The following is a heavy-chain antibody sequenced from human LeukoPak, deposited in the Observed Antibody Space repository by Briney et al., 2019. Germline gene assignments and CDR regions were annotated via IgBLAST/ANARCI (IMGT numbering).Heavy chain of an antibody. D-gene: IGHD6-13*01. Sequence: GGSLRLSCAPYGFTFSSYGMHWARQAPGKGLEWVAVIWYDGSNKYYADSVKGRFTISRDNSKNTLYLQMNSLRAEDTAVYYCAKDLRYSSSWYGSWFDPWGQGTLVTVSS. CDR2: IWYDGSNK. CDR1: GFTFSSYG. V-gene: IGHV3-33*06. CDR3: AKDLRYSSSWYGSWFDP. J-gene: IGHJ5*02.